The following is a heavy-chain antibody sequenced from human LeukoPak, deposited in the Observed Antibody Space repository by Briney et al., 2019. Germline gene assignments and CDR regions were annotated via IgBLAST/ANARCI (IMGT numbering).Heavy chain of an antibody. CDR2: ISSSGSTI. Sequence: GGSLRLSCAASGFTFSSYEMNWVRQAPGKGLEWVSYISSSGSTIYYADSVKGRFTISRDNAKNSLYLQMNSLRAEDTAVYYCARGNSEPGINYYYYYMDVWGKGTTVTISS. CDR1: GFTFSSYE. J-gene: IGHJ6*03. V-gene: IGHV3-48*03. D-gene: IGHD1-14*01. CDR3: ARGNSEPGINYYYYYMDV.